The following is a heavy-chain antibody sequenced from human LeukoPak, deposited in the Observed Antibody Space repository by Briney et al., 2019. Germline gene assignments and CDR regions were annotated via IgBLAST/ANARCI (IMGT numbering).Heavy chain of an antibody. J-gene: IGHJ4*02. Sequence: ASVKVSFKASGYTFTGYYMHWVRQAPGQGLEWMGWINPNSGGTNYAQQFQGRVTMTRDTSISTYYMELSRLISDDTAVYYCAREGYCRGGSCLDYWGQGALVTVSS. CDR2: INPNSGGT. CDR1: GYTFTGYY. V-gene: IGHV1-2*02. CDR3: AREGYCRGGSCLDY. D-gene: IGHD2-15*01.